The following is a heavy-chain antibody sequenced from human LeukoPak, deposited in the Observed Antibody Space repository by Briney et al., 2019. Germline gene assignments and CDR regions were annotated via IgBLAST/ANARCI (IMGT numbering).Heavy chain of an antibody. CDR2: ISWNSGSI. CDR1: GFTFDDYA. D-gene: IGHD3-22*01. CDR3: AKATNYDSSRPLDY. J-gene: IGHJ4*02. Sequence: SLRLSCATSGFTFDDYAMHWVRQAPGKGLEWVSGISWNSGSIAYVDSVKGRFTISRDNAKNSLYLQMNSLRPEDTALYYCAKATNYDSSRPLDYWGQGTLVTVSS. V-gene: IGHV3-9*01.